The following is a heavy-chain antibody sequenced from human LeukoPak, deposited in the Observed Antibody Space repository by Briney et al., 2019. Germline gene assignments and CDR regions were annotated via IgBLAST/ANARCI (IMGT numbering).Heavy chain of an antibody. V-gene: IGHV3-23*01. J-gene: IGHJ2*01. D-gene: IGHD2-21*02. CDR3: AKGKGPTANWYFDV. CDR2: IGGGPGNT. Sequence: GGSLRLSCAASGFSFSSYAMSWVRQAPGKGLEWVSVIGGGPGNTYYTDSVKGRFTISRDNSKNTLYLHLNSLRAEDTAVYYCAKGKGPTANWYFDVWGRGTLVTVSS. CDR1: GFSFSSYA.